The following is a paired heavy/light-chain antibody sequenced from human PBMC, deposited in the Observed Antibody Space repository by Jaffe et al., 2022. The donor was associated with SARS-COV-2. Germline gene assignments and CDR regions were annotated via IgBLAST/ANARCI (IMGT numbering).Heavy chain of an antibody. CDR1: GFTFNSYA. Sequence: EVQLWESGGGLVQPGGSLRLSCAASGFTFNSYAMSWVRQAPGKGLEWVATVSSRPGYTYYADFVKGRLTISRDNSQNTVFLQIYSLRAEDTALYYCAKRRRDCYSGCDGGMDVWGQGTTVTVSS. CDR3: AKRRRDCYSGCDGGMDV. J-gene: IGHJ6*02. D-gene: IGHD5-12*01. CDR2: VSSRPGYT. V-gene: IGHV3-23*01.
Light chain of an antibody. CDR3: VLYKGPGTGVDV. J-gene: IGLJ3*02. CDR2: NTN. V-gene: IGLV8-61*01. Sequence: QIVVTQEPSLSVSPGGTVTITCGLNSGSVSSSHFPSWYQQTPGQSPRSLIYNTNIRSSGVPDRFFGSILGNKAALTITGAQTSDEGHYYCVLYKGPGTGVDVFGGGTKVTVL. CDR1: SGSVSSSHF.